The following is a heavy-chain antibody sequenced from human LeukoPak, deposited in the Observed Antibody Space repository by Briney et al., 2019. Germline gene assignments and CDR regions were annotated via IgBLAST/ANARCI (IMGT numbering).Heavy chain of an antibody. CDR2: INYSGNT. CDR1: GGSISSSSYY. V-gene: IGHV4-39*01. J-gene: IGHJ4*02. CDR3: ARRPGYSSSWYYFDY. D-gene: IGHD6-13*01. Sequence: SETLSLTCTVSGGSISSSSYYWGWIRQPPGEGLEWIGSINYSGNTHYNPSLKSRVTISVDTSKNQFSLKLTSVTAADTAVYYCARRPGYSSSWYYFDYWGQGTLVTVSA.